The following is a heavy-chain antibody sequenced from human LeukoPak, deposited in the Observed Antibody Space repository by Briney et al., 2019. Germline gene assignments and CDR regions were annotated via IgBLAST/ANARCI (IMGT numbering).Heavy chain of an antibody. D-gene: IGHD2-2*01. CDR1: GFTFTSSA. CDR3: AKPEVGVASIDC. Sequence: GGSLRLSCGASGFTFTSSAMTWVRQAPGKGLEWVSAISSGGTPYYTAPVRGRFIISRDTSTNTLYLQVKSLTAEDTAVYYCAKPEVGVASIDCWGQGTLVTVSS. CDR2: ISSGGTP. J-gene: IGHJ4*02. V-gene: IGHV3-23*01.